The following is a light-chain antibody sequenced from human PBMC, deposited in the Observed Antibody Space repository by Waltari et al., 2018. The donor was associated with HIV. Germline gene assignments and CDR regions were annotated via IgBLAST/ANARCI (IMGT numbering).Light chain of an antibody. J-gene: IGLJ3*02. Sequence: QSVLTQPPSASGTPGQRVPLSCSGRSSTLGRNSVSWYQQFPGTAPKLLIYRHNQRPSGVPDRFSGSKSGTSASLAISGLRSEDEADYYCAAWDDSLSAWVFGGGTKLTVL. CDR1: SSTLGRNS. CDR3: AAWDDSLSAWV. V-gene: IGLV1-47*01. CDR2: RHN.